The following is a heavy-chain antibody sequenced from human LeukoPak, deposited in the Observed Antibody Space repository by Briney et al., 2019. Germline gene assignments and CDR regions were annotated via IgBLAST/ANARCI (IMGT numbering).Heavy chain of an antibody. Sequence: PSETLSLTCTVSGGSISSYYWSWIRQPPGKGLEWIGYIYYSGSTNYNPSLKSRVNISVDTSKNQFSLNLSSVTAADTAVYYCVRLGNREFDSWGQGTLVTVSS. CDR2: IYYSGST. CDR3: VRLGNREFDS. D-gene: IGHD2/OR15-2a*01. CDR1: GGSISSYY. V-gene: IGHV4-59*08. J-gene: IGHJ4*02.